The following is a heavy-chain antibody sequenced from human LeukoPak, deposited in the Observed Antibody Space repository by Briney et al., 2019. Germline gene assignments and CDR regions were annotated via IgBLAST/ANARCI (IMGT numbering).Heavy chain of an antibody. CDR1: GFTFSSYG. CDR2: ISYDGSSK. D-gene: IGHD5-24*01. J-gene: IGHJ4*02. V-gene: IGHV3-30*18. CDR3: AKDRPPYMAYDY. Sequence: PGGSLRLSCAASGFTFSSYGMHWVRQAPGKGLEWVAVISYDGSSKYYADSVKGRFTISRDNSKNTLYLQMNSLRAEDTAVYYCAKDRPPYMAYDYWGQGTLVTVSS.